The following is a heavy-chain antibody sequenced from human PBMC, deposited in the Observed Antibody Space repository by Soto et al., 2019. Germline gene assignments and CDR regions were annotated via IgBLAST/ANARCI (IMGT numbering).Heavy chain of an antibody. D-gene: IGHD6-19*01. V-gene: IGHV4-59*01. Sequence: PSETLSLTCTVSGGSISSYYWSWFRQPPGKGLEWIGYIYYSGSTNYNPSLKSRVTISVNTSENQFSLKLTSVTAADTAVYYCARVSSGWWYFDHWGQGTLVTVS. CDR3: ARVSSGWWYFDH. CDR1: GGSISSYY. J-gene: IGHJ4*02. CDR2: IYYSGST.